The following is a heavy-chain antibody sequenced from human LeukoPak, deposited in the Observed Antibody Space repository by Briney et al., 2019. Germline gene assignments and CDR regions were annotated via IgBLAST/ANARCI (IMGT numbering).Heavy chain of an antibody. Sequence: GSVKVSCKASGYTFTGYYMHWVRQAPGQGLEWMGWINPNSGGTNYAQKFQGRVTMTRDTSISTAYMELSRLRSDDTAVYYCARALRFLEWLSRWDYYYYMDVWGKGTTVTVFS. J-gene: IGHJ6*03. D-gene: IGHD3-3*01. CDR1: GYTFTGYY. V-gene: IGHV1-2*02. CDR3: ARALRFLEWLSRWDYYYYMDV. CDR2: INPNSGGT.